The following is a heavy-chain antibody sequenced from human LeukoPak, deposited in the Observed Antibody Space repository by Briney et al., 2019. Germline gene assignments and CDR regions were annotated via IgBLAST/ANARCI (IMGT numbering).Heavy chain of an antibody. CDR2: IKQDGSEK. Sequence: GGSLRLSCAASGFTFSSYWMTWVRQAPGKGLEWVANIKQDGSEKFYVDSVKGRFTISRDNAKNSLYLQMNSLRAEDTAVYYCARDGVNCSGAGCYSFFAFDIWGQGTMVTVSS. CDR3: ARDGVNCSGAGCYSFFAFDI. J-gene: IGHJ3*02. CDR1: GFTFSSYW. V-gene: IGHV3-7*01. D-gene: IGHD2-15*01.